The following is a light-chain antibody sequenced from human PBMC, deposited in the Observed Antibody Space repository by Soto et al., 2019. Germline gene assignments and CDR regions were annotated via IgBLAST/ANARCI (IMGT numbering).Light chain of an antibody. CDR2: KAS. J-gene: IGKJ1*01. CDR1: QSLGSW. V-gene: IGKV1-5*03. CDR3: QQYSSYPWT. Sequence: DIQMTQSPSTLSASVGDRVSITCRASQSLGSWLAWYQQKPGKAPKVLIYKASSLEGGVPSRFSGSESGTEFTLTISSLQPDDFATYYCQQYSSYPWTFGQGTKVEIK.